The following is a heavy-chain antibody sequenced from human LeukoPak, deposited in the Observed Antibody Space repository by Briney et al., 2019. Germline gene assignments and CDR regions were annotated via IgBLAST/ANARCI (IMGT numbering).Heavy chain of an antibody. V-gene: IGHV1-2*02. Sequence: ASVKVSCKASGYTLTDYYIHWVRQAPGHGLQWMGWINPNSGDTNYAQNFQGRVTMTRDTSISTAYMDLNWLRSDDSAIYYCARAGSGPPDYWRQGTLVTVSS. CDR1: GYTLTDYY. CDR3: ARAGSGPPDY. CDR2: INPNSGDT. D-gene: IGHD3-10*01. J-gene: IGHJ4*02.